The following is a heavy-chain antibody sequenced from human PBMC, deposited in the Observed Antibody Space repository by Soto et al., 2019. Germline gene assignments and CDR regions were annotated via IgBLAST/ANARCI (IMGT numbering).Heavy chain of an antibody. J-gene: IGHJ4*02. CDR1: GYTFTDYY. CDR2: INPKTGGT. Sequence: QVQLVQSVAEVRKPGASVKVSCKASGYTFTDYYMHWVRQAPGQGLEWMGWINPKTGGTNYVQKFQGRVTMTSDTSITTAYMELSRLRSDDTAVYYCARDVVGSDYFDSWGQGTLVTVSS. CDR3: ARDVVGSDYFDS. V-gene: IGHV1-2*02. D-gene: IGHD1-26*01.